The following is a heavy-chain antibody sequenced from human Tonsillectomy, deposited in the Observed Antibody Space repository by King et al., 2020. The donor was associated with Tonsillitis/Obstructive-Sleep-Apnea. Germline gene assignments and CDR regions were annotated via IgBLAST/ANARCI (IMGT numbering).Heavy chain of an antibody. V-gene: IGHV3-21*01. CDR3: ARDHTTYYDILTGYHDAFDI. Sequence: VQLVESGGGLVKPGGSLRLSCAASGFTFSSYSMNWVRQAPGKGLEWVSSISSSSSYIYYADSVKGRFTISNDNAKNSLYLQMNSLRAEDTAVYYCARDHTTYYDILTGYHDAFDIWGQGTMVTVSS. CDR2: ISSSSSYI. CDR1: GFTFSSYS. J-gene: IGHJ3*02. D-gene: IGHD3-9*01.